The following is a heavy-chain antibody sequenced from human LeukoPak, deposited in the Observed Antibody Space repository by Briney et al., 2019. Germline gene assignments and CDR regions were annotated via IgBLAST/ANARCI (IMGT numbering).Heavy chain of an antibody. J-gene: IGHJ4*02. Sequence: ASVKVSCKASGYTFTGYYMHWVRQAPGQGLEWMGWINPNSGGTNYAQKFQGRVTMTRDTSISTAYMELSRLRSDDTAVYYCAGILVATIRPIDYWGQGTLVTVSS. D-gene: IGHD5-12*01. V-gene: IGHV1-2*02. CDR1: GYTFTGYY. CDR3: AGILVATIRPIDY. CDR2: INPNSGGT.